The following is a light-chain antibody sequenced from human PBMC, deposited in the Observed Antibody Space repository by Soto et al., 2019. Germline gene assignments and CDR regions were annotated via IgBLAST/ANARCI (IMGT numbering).Light chain of an antibody. CDR1: QSVSSY. Sequence: EIVLTQSPATLSLSPGERATLSCRASQSVSSYLAWYQQKPGQAPRLLIYDASNRATGIPARFSGSGSGTDFTLTISSLEPEDYAVYYYQQHSNWPRGVTFGQGTKLEIK. V-gene: IGKV3-11*01. CDR3: QQHSNWPRGVT. J-gene: IGKJ2*01. CDR2: DAS.